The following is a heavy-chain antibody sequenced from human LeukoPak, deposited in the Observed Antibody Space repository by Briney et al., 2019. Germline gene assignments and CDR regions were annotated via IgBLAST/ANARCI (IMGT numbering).Heavy chain of an antibody. CDR3: AKEGTASKPSDLDY. J-gene: IGHJ4*02. CDR2: IRYDGSDK. V-gene: IGHV3-30*02. CDR1: GFIFTDYG. D-gene: IGHD1/OR15-1a*01. Sequence: GGSLRLSCAGFGFIFTDYGMHWVRQAPGKGLEWVAFIRYDGSDKYYADSVKGRVTIFRDNSKNTLYLQMNSLRAEDTAVYYCAKEGTASKPSDLDYWGQGTLVTVSS.